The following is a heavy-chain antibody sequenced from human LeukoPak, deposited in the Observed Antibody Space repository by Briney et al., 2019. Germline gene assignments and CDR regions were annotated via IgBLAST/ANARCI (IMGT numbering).Heavy chain of an antibody. CDR1: GFTFDDYA. Sequence: GGSLRLSCAASGFTFDDYAMHWVRQAPGKGLEWVSGISWNSGTVGYADSVKGRFTISRDNAKNSLYLQMNSLRAEDTALYYCAKGQWELLPHFDYWGQGTLVTVSS. CDR3: AKGQWELLPHFDY. CDR2: ISWNSGTV. J-gene: IGHJ4*02. D-gene: IGHD1-26*01. V-gene: IGHV3-9*01.